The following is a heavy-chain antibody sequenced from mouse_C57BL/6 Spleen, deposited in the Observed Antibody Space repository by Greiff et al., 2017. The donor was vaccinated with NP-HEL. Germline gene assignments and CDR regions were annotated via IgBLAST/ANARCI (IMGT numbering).Heavy chain of an antibody. Sequence: EVQLQQSGPELVKPGASVKMSCKASGYTFTDYNMHWVKQSHGKSLEWIGYINPHNGGTSYNQKFKGKATLTVNKSSSTAYMELRSLTSEDSAVYYCARDGPDYGNYRGAMDYWGQGTSVTVSS. CDR1: GYTFTDYN. D-gene: IGHD2-1*01. CDR3: ARDGPDYGNYRGAMDY. CDR2: INPHNGGT. J-gene: IGHJ4*01. V-gene: IGHV1-22*01.